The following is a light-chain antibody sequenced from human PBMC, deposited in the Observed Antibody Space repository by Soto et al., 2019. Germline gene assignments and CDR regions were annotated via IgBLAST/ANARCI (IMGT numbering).Light chain of an antibody. CDR3: QTWGTGTLV. V-gene: IGLV4-69*01. CDR2: LNSDGSH. J-gene: IGLJ2*01. CDR1: SGHSSSA. Sequence: QSVLTQPPSASASPGASVKLTCTLSSGHSSSAIAWHQQQPEKGPRYLMKLNSDGSHSKGDGIPDRFSGSGSGAARYLTISSLQSEDEADYYCQTWGTGTLVFGGGTKLTVL.